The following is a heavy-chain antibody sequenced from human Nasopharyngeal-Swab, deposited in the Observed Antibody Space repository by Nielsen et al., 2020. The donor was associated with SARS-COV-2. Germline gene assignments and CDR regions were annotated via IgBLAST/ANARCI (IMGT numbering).Heavy chain of an antibody. CDR2: INTNTGSP. CDR3: ARPSPYGDYSFDY. V-gene: IGHV7-4-1*01. J-gene: IGHJ4*02. D-gene: IGHD4-17*01. CDR1: GYTFTTHA. Sequence: ASVKVSCKASGYTFTTHAMNWVRQAPGQGLEWMGWINTNTGSPRYAQGFTGRFVFSLDTSVSTAYLQIRSLKPEDTAVYFCARPSPYGDYSFDYWGQGTLATVSS.